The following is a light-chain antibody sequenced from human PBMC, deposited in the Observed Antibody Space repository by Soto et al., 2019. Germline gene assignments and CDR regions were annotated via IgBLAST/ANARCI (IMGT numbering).Light chain of an antibody. CDR2: EVS. J-gene: IGLJ1*01. CDR1: SNDIGNYNY. V-gene: IGLV2-14*01. CDR3: SSSTTAGTYV. Sequence: QSVLTQPASVSGSPGQSITISCTGTSNDIGNYNYVSWYQQHPGKAPKVMIYEVSNRPSGISNRFSGSKSGNTASLTISGLQAEDEADYYCSSSTTAGTYVFGPGTKVTVL.